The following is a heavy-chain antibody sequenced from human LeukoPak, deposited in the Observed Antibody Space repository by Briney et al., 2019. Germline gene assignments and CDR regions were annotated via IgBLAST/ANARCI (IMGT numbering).Heavy chain of an antibody. J-gene: IGHJ4*02. V-gene: IGHV3-11*04. CDR1: GFTFSDYY. CDR3: ARAPHAAMVTFGYFDY. Sequence: GGSLRLSCAASGFTFSDYYMSWIRQAPGKGLEWVSYISSSGSTIYYADSVKGRFTISRDNSKNTLYLQMNSLRAEDTAVYYCARAPHAAMVTFGYFDYWGQGTLVTVSS. D-gene: IGHD5-18*01. CDR2: ISSSGSTI.